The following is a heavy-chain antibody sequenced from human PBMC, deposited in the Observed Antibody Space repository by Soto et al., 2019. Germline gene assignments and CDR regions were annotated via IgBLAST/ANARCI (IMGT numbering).Heavy chain of an antibody. CDR1: GFTFSSYS. V-gene: IGHV3-48*02. CDR2: ISTRSDTV. Sequence: EVQLVESGGGLVQPGGSLRLSCAASGFTFSSYSMNWVRQAPGKGLEWLSYISTRSDTVYYADSVKGRFTISRDNAKNSLYLPLNSLRDEDPAVYYCTGAIDYWGQGTLVTVSS. J-gene: IGHJ4*02. CDR3: TGAIDY.